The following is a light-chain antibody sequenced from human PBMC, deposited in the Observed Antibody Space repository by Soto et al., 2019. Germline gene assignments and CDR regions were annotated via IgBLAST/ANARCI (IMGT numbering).Light chain of an antibody. CDR3: QQYGSSLTWT. CDR2: AAS. CDR1: QSVISKY. J-gene: IGKJ1*01. Sequence: VLTQSPGTVSLSPGERVTLSCRASQSVISKYLAWYQQRPGQAPRLLIYAASSRATGIPDRFSGSGSGTDFTLSISSLEPEDFAVYYCQQYGSSLTWTFGQGTKVEMK. V-gene: IGKV3-20*01.